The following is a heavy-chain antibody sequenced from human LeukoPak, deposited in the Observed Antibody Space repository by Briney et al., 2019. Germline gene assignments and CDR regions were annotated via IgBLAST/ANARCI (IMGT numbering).Heavy chain of an antibody. CDR2: IWYDGSNK. J-gene: IGHJ6*03. CDR1: GFTFSSYG. CDR3: AKPYCSSTSCSGEYYYYYMDV. Sequence: GGSLRLSCAASGFTFSSYGMHWVRQAPGKGLEWVAVIWYDGSNKYYADSVKGRFTISRDNSKNTLYLQMNSLRAEDTAVYYCAKPYCSSTSCSGEYYYYYMDVWGKGTTVTVSS. D-gene: IGHD2-2*01. V-gene: IGHV3-33*06.